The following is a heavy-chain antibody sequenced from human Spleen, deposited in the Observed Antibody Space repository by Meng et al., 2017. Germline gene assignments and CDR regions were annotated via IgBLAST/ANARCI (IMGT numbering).Heavy chain of an antibody. Sequence: QVQLPESGPGLVKPSETLSLTCTVSGASISSYSWSWIRQPPGKGLEWIGYIYYSGSTNYNPSLKSRVTISVDTSKNQFSLKLSSVTAADTAVYYCARDKSRGHTYAFDYWGQGTLVTVSS. CDR2: IYYSGST. D-gene: IGHD5-18*01. V-gene: IGHV4-59*01. J-gene: IGHJ4*02. CDR3: ARDKSRGHTYAFDY. CDR1: GASISSYS.